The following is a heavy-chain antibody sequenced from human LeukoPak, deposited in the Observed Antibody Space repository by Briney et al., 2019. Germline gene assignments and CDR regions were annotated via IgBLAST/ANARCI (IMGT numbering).Heavy chain of an antibody. CDR1: GGSISFSTYF. CDR3: ARLPHPHYDSSLDV. Sequence: SETLSLTCTVSGGSISFSTYFWGWIRQSPGKGLEWIGYIYYSGSTNYNPSLKSRVTISVDTSKNQFSLKLSSVTAADTAVYYCARLPHPHYDSSLDVWGQGTTVTVSS. V-gene: IGHV4-61*05. D-gene: IGHD3-22*01. CDR2: IYYSGST. J-gene: IGHJ6*02.